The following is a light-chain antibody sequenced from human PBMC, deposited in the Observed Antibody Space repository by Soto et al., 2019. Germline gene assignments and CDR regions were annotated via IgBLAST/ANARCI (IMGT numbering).Light chain of an antibody. Sequence: DIQMTQSPSTLSASVGDRVTITCRASQSINTWLAWYQQKPGKAPKLLIYKASSLESGVPSRFSGSGSGTEFTLAISSLQPDDFATYYCQQYNGYSSVSFGGGTKVEIK. CDR1: QSINTW. V-gene: IGKV1-5*03. CDR3: QQYNGYSSVS. CDR2: KAS. J-gene: IGKJ4*01.